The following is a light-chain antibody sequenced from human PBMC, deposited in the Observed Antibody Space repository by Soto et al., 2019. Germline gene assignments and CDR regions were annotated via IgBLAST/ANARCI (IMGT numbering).Light chain of an antibody. CDR3: QQYGSSPWT. CDR2: GAS. V-gene: IGKV3-20*01. Sequence: ETVLTQSPGTLSLSPGERATLSCRASQSVSSSYLAWYQQKPGQAPRLLIYGASSRATGIPDRFSGSGSGTDFTLTISRLEPEDFAVYYCQQYGSSPWTFGQGTRLEIK. CDR1: QSVSSSY. J-gene: IGKJ5*01.